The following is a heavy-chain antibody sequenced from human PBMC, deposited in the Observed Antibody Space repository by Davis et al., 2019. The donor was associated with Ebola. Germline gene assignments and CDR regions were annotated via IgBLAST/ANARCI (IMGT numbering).Heavy chain of an antibody. J-gene: IGHJ3*02. Sequence: PGGSLRLSCAASGFIFNNYAMTWVRQAPGRGLEWVSAISGSGGSTYYADSVKGRFTISRDNSKNTLYLQMNSLRAEDTAVYYCAKLQHDYGDYGDAFDIWGQGTMVTVSS. D-gene: IGHD4-17*01. CDR2: ISGSGGST. V-gene: IGHV3-23*01. CDR1: GFIFNNYA. CDR3: AKLQHDYGDYGDAFDI.